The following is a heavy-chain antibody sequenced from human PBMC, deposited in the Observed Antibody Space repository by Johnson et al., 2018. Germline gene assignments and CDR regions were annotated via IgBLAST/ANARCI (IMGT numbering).Heavy chain of an antibody. Sequence: EVQLVESGGGLVQXGGSLRLSCAASGFTFSRYWMHWVRQAPGKGLVWVSRINSDGSSTSYADSVKGRFTISRDNATNTLYLQVNSLRAGDTAVYYCARALYYYDSSAYNYDMYYYYYMDVWGKGTTVTVSS. J-gene: IGHJ6*03. CDR3: ARALYYYDSSAYNYDMYYYYYMDV. CDR2: INSDGSST. V-gene: IGHV3-74*02. D-gene: IGHD3-22*01. CDR1: GFTFSRYW.